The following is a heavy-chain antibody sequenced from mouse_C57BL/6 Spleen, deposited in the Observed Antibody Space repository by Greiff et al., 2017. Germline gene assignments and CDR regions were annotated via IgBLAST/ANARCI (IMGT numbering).Heavy chain of an antibody. Sequence: ESGPGLVKPSQSLSLTCSVTGYSITSGYYWNWIRQFPGNKLEWMGYISYDGSNNYNPSLKNRISITRDTSKNQFFLKLNSVTTEDTATYYCARESLITTVGEPLDYWGQGTTLTVSS. V-gene: IGHV3-6*01. CDR1: GYSITSGYY. CDR3: ARESLITTVGEPLDY. D-gene: IGHD1-1*01. CDR2: ISYDGSN. J-gene: IGHJ2*01.